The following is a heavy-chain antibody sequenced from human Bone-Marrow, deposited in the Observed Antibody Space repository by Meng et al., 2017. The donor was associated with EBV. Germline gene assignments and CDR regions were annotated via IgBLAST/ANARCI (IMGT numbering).Heavy chain of an antibody. D-gene: IGHD3-22*01. Sequence: QVQLQQSGPGLVKPSXTLSLTCXISGDSVSSNSAAWNWIRQSPSRGLEWLGRTYYRSKWYNDYAVSVKSRIIINPDTSKNQVFLQLNSVTPEDTAVYYCVRDRGYWDWFDPWGQGTLVTVSS. V-gene: IGHV6-1*01. CDR3: VRDRGYWDWFDP. J-gene: IGHJ5*02. CDR2: TYYRSKWYN. CDR1: GDSVSSNSAA.